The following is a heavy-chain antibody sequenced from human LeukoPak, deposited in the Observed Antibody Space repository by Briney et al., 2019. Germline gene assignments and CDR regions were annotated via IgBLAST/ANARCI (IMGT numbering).Heavy chain of an antibody. CDR1: GFTFDDYA. D-gene: IGHD2-2*01. Sequence: TGRSLRLSWAASGFTFDDYAMHWVRQAPGEGLGWVSGISWNSGSIGYADSVKGRFTISRDNAKNSLYLQMNSLRAEDTALYYCAKDEGGGVTSSGMDVWGQGTTVTVSS. V-gene: IGHV3-9*01. CDR3: AKDEGGGVTSSGMDV. CDR2: ISWNSGSI. J-gene: IGHJ6*02.